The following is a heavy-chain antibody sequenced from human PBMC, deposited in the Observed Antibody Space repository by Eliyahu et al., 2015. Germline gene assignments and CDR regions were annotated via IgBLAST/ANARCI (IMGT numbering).Heavy chain of an antibody. CDR3: ARLSSGGFHIDH. CDR2: IYHTGST. CDR1: GDSISSGNNW. V-gene: IGHV4-4*02. Sequence: QVQLQESGPGLVKPSGTLSLTCAVSGDSISSGNNWWSWVRQPPGKGLEWIGEIYHTGSTSYDTSVKSRVTMTVDKSKNQFSLKLHSVTAADTAVYYCARLSSGGFHIDHWGQGTLVTVSS. J-gene: IGHJ4*02. D-gene: IGHD3-22*01.